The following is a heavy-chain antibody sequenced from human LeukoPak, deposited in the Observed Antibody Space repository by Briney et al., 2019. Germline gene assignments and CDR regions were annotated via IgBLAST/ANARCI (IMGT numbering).Heavy chain of an antibody. Sequence: PSETLSLTCTVSGGSISSGGYYWSWVRQAPGKGLGWVSAISGSGGSTYYADSVKGRFTISRDNSKNTLYLQMNSLRAEDTAVYYCAKELMTTPSPYGYWGQGTLVTVSS. CDR2: ISGSGGST. J-gene: IGHJ4*02. D-gene: IGHD4-4*01. CDR3: AKELMTTPSPYGY. CDR1: GGSISSGGYY. V-gene: IGHV3-23*01.